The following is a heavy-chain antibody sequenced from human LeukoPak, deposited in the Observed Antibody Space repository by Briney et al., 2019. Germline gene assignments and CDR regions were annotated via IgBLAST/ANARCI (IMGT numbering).Heavy chain of an antibody. Sequence: PGGSLRLSXAASGFTFSSYGMHWVRQAPGKGLEWVAFIRYDGSNKYYADSVKGRFTISRDNSKNTLYLQMNSLRAEDRAVYYCAKDLVSVAGNEYWGQGTLVTVSS. CDR3: AKDLVSVAGNEY. CDR1: GFTFSSYG. J-gene: IGHJ4*02. CDR2: IRYDGSNK. V-gene: IGHV3-30*02. D-gene: IGHD6-19*01.